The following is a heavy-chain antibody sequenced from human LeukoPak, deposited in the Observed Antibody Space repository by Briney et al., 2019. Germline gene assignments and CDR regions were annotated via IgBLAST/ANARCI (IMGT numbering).Heavy chain of an antibody. CDR3: AKSATVTTLFYYYYGMDV. Sequence: VASVKVSCKASGYTFTSYGISWVRQAPGQVLEWMGWISAYNGNTNYAQKLQGRVTMTTDTSTSTAYMELRSLRSDDTAVYYCAKSATVTTLFYYYYGMDVWGQGTTVTVSS. CDR1: GYTFTSYG. CDR2: ISAYNGNT. D-gene: IGHD4-17*01. V-gene: IGHV1-18*01. J-gene: IGHJ6*02.